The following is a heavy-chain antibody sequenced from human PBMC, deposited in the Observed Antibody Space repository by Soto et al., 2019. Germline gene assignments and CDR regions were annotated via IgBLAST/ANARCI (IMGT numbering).Heavy chain of an antibody. CDR3: AKALVLRYLDFLDY. CDR2: SSGSDHST. V-gene: IGHV3-23*01. Sequence: PGVSLRLSYAASVVTFISYAINWGSQAPGKGLEWVSTSSGSDHSTYYADSVKGRFTISRDNSKNTLYLQRNSLRVEDTAVYYSAKALVLRYLDFLDYWGQPTLVTVLL. D-gene: IGHD3-9*01. J-gene: IGHJ4*02. CDR1: VVTFISYA.